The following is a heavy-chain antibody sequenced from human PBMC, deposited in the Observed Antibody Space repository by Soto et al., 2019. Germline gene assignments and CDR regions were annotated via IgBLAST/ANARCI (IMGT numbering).Heavy chain of an antibody. V-gene: IGHV3-30*18. J-gene: IGHJ4*02. CDR1: GFTFSTYG. CDR3: AKGFSYSVIDY. Sequence: QVQLVESGGGVVQPGRSLRLSCAASGFTFSTYGMHWVRQAPGKGLEWVAVISYDGSNKYYADSVKGRFTISRDNSKNTLYLRMRSLRAEDTAVYYCAKGFSYSVIDYWGQGTLVTVSS. CDR2: ISYDGSNK. D-gene: IGHD5-18*01.